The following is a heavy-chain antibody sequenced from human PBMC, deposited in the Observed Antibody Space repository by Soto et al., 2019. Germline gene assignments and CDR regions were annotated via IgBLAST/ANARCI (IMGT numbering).Heavy chain of an antibody. Sequence: LRLSCAASGFAFQTYTMEWLRQPPGKGLEWVSSITISGNYIYYADSVKGRFTISRDNGRNSVYLQMNSLRAEDTAVYYCAKVRVLRSNFMWFDLWGQGTLVTVSS. D-gene: IGHD3-16*01. CDR2: ITISGNYI. CDR1: GFAFQTYT. CDR3: AKVRVLRSNFMWFDL. V-gene: IGHV3-21*01. J-gene: IGHJ5*02.